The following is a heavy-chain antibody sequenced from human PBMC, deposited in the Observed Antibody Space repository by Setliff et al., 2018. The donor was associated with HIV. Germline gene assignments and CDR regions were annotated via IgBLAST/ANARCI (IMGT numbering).Heavy chain of an antibody. Sequence: ASVKVSCKASGGTFSSYAISWVRQAPGQGLEWMGWINPNSGGTNYAQKFQGRVTMTRDTSISTAYMEVSRLRSDDTAVYYCARDFAGYDILTGYTPRYAFDIWGQGTMVT. D-gene: IGHD3-9*01. J-gene: IGHJ3*02. V-gene: IGHV1-2*02. CDR3: ARDFAGYDILTGYTPRYAFDI. CDR1: GGTFSSYA. CDR2: INPNSGGT.